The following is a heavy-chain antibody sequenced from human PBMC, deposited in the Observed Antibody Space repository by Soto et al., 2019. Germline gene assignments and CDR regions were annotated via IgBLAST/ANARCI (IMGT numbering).Heavy chain of an antibody. J-gene: IGHJ3*02. CDR3: ASNPTRGAFDI. CDR2: INSDGSST. CDR1: GFTFSSYW. V-gene: IGHV3-74*01. Sequence: GGSLRLSCAASGFTFSSYWMHWVRQAPGKGLVWVSRINSDGSSTSYADSVKGRFTISRDNAKNTLYLQMNSLRAEATAVYYCASNPTRGAFDIWGQGTMVTVSS. D-gene: IGHD2-2*01.